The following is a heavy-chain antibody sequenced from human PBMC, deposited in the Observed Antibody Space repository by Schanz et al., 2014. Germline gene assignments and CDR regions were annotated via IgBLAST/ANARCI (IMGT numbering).Heavy chain of an antibody. CDR2: IYYSGST. D-gene: IGHD5-12*01. V-gene: IGHV4-59*01. Sequence: QVQLQESGPGLVKPSETLSLTCTVSGGSISNYYWSWIRQPPGKGREWIEYIYYSGSTNYNPSLTSRITISVDSSKNQFSLKLSTVTAADTAVYYCARAEINSGYARYYYGMDAWGQGTTVTVSS. J-gene: IGHJ6*02. CDR1: GGSISNYY. CDR3: ARAEINSGYARYYYGMDA.